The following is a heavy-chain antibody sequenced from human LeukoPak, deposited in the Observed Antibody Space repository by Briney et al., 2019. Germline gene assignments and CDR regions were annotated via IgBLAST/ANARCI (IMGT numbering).Heavy chain of an antibody. J-gene: IGHJ4*02. D-gene: IGHD2-2*02. CDR1: GFTFSSYI. CDR3: ARCSEVVSAATPQDFDY. V-gene: IGHV3-21*01. CDR2: ISSSSSYI. Sequence: GGSLRLSCAASGFTFSSYIMNWVRQAPGKGLEWVSSISSSSSYIYYADSVKGRFTISRDNAKNSLYLQMNSLRAEDTAVYYCARCSEVVSAATPQDFDYWGQGTLVTVSS.